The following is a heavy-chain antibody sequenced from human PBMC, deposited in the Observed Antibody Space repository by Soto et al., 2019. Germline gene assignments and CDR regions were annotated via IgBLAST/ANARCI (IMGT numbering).Heavy chain of an antibody. J-gene: IGHJ4*02. CDR1: GGSISSSSYY. CDR2: TYYSGST. CDR3: ARHFGWFGELYYFDY. V-gene: IGHV4-39*01. D-gene: IGHD3-10*01. Sequence: QLQLQESGPGLVKPSETLSLTCTVSGGSISSSSYYWGWIRQPPGKGLEWIGSTYYSGSTYYNPSLKSRVTISVDTSKNQFSLKLSSVTAADTAVYYCARHFGWFGELYYFDYWGQGTLVTVSS.